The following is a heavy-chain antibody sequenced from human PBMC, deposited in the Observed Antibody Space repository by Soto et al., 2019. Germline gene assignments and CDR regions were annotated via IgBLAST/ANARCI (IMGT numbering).Heavy chain of an antibody. Sequence: PGGSLRLSCAASGFTFSSYAMSWVRQAPGKGLEWVSAISGSGGSTYYADSVKGRFTISRDNSKNTLYLQMNSLRAEDTAVYYCAKDLRTYSSSWYAYYYGMDVWGQGTTVTVSS. CDR2: ISGSGGST. D-gene: IGHD6-13*01. CDR1: GFTFSSYA. V-gene: IGHV3-23*01. CDR3: AKDLRTYSSSWYAYYYGMDV. J-gene: IGHJ6*02.